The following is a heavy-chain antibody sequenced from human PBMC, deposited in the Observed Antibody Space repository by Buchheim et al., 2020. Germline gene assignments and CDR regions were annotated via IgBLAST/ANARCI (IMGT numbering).Heavy chain of an antibody. J-gene: IGHJ4*02. CDR3: ARHAARYYYDSSGPYYFDY. CDR1: GGSISSYY. CDR2: IYYSGST. D-gene: IGHD3-22*01. Sequence: QVQLQESGPGLVKPSETLSLTCTVSGGSISSYYWSWIRQPPGKGLEWIGYIYYSGSTNYNTSLKSRVTISVDTSKNQFSLKLSSVTAADTAVYYCARHAARYYYDSSGPYYFDYWGQGTL. V-gene: IGHV4-59*08.